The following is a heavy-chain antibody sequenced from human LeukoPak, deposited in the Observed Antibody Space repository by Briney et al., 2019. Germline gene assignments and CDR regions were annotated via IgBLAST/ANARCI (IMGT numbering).Heavy chain of an antibody. CDR3: ERNGGGLGI. CDR1: GFTFNSYD. D-gene: IGHD2-15*01. Sequence: PGGSLRLSCAASGFTFNSYDMVWVRQAPGKGLEWVSYISPSGSVMSYSDSVKGRFTVSRDNAKNLMYLQMSSLRAEDTAVYYCERNGGGLGIWVQGTMVTVSS. V-gene: IGHV3-48*03. CDR2: ISPSGSVM. J-gene: IGHJ3*02.